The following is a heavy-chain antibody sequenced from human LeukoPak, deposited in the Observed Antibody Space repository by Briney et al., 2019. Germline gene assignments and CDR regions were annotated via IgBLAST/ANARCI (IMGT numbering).Heavy chain of an antibody. CDR3: AREGGYCSGGSCYLDTWFDP. CDR2: ISAYNGNT. J-gene: IGHJ5*02. V-gene: IGHV1-18*01. CDR1: GYTFTSYG. D-gene: IGHD2-15*01. Sequence: ASVKVSCKASGYTFTSYGISWVRQAPGQGLEWMGWISAYNGNTNYAQKLQGRVTVTTDTSTSTAYMELRGLRSDDTAVYYCAREGGYCSGGSCYLDTWFDPWGQGTLVTVSS.